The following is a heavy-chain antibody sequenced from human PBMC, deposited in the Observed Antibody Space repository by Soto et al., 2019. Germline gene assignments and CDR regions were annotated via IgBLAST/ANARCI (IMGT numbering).Heavy chain of an antibody. D-gene: IGHD3-3*01. V-gene: IGHV1-2*02. Sequence: ASVKDSCKASGYTFTGYYMHWVRQAPGQGREWMGWINPNSGGTNYAQKFQGRVTMTRDTSISTAYMELSRLSSDHTAVYYCSGGGFTIFGVVISWFDPWGQGTLVTVSS. CDR3: SGGGFTIFGVVISWFDP. CDR2: INPNSGGT. J-gene: IGHJ5*02. CDR1: GYTFTGYY.